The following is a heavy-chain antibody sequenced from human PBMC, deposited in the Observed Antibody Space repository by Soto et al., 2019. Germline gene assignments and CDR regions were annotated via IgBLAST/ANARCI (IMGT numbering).Heavy chain of an antibody. CDR3: ARDQSRTLRYFDWSHHPPQVYPSYGMDV. CDR1: GYTFTNYD. J-gene: IGHJ6*02. Sequence: SVKVSCKASGYTFTNYDISWVRQAPGQGLEWMGRIIPILGIANYAQKFQGRVTITADKSTSTAYMELSSLRSEDTAVYYCARDQSRTLRYFDWSHHPPQVYPSYGMDVWGQGTTVTVSS. CDR2: IIPILGIA. D-gene: IGHD3-9*01. V-gene: IGHV1-69*04.